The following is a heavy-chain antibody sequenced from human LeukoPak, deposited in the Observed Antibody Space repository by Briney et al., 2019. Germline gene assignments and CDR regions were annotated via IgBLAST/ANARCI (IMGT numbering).Heavy chain of an antibody. CDR1: GFTFSSYS. Sequence: PGGSLRLSCAASGFTFSSYSMNWVRQAPGKGLEWVSSISSSSSYIYYADSVKGRFTISRDNAKNTLYLQMNSLRAEDTAVYYCRGYYDSSGYYVFDYWGQGTLVTVSS. J-gene: IGHJ4*02. CDR3: RGYYDSSGYYVFDY. V-gene: IGHV3-21*01. CDR2: ISSSSSYI. D-gene: IGHD3-22*01.